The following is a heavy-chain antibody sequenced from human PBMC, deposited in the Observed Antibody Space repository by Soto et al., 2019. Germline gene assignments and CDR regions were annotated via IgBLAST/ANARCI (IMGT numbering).Heavy chain of an antibody. D-gene: IGHD6-25*01. CDR2: MNPNSGNT. CDR1: GYTFTSYD. V-gene: IGHV1-8*01. Sequence: GASVKVSCKASGYTFTSYDINWVRQATGQGLEWMGWMNPNSGNTGYAQKFQGSVTMTRNTSISTAYMELSRLRSDDTAVYYCARLFAADPPKAFDIWGQGTMVTVSS. CDR3: ARLFAADPPKAFDI. J-gene: IGHJ3*02.